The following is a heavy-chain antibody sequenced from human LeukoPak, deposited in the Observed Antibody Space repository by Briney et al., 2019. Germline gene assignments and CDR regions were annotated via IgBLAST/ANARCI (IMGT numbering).Heavy chain of an antibody. D-gene: IGHD6-13*01. CDR3: AKNLIAAAGTNYYYMDV. Sequence: GGSLRLSCAASGFTFSIYTVNWVRQAPGRGLEWVSGISWNSGSIGYADSVKGRFTISRDNAKNSLYLQMNSLRAEDTAVYYCAKNLIAAAGTNYYYMDVWGKGTTVTVSS. V-gene: IGHV3-9*01. CDR1: GFTFSIYT. CDR2: ISWNSGSI. J-gene: IGHJ6*03.